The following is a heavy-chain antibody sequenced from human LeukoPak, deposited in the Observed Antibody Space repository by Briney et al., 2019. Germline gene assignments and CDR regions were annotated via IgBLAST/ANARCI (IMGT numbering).Heavy chain of an antibody. CDR3: ARDLCTNTICSFDY. Sequence: GGSLRLSCAASGFTFSSYSMNWVRQAPGKGLEWVSYISSSSTMYYADSVKGRFTVSRDNAKNSLYLQMNSLRAEDTAVYYCARDLCTNTICSFDYCGQGTLVTVSS. CDR2: ISSSSTM. J-gene: IGHJ4*02. D-gene: IGHD2-2*01. CDR1: GFTFSSYS. V-gene: IGHV3-48*01.